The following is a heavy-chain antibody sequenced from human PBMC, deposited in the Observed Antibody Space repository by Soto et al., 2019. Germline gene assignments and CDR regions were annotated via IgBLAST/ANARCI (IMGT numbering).Heavy chain of an antibody. J-gene: IGHJ3*02. V-gene: IGHV3-30*03. CDR1: GSTFSSYG. Sequence: QVQLVESGGDVVQPGRSLRLSCAASGSTFSSYGIHWVRQAPGKGLEWVAHISPDGNKAYYADSVKGRFIISRDNARNTVYLQVNSLRPEDTAVYHCVRGPSHGAFDIWGQGTLVTVSS. CDR3: VRGPSHGAFDI. CDR2: ISPDGNKA.